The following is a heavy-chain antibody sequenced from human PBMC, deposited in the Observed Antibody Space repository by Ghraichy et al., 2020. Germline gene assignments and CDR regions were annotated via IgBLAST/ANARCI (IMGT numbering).Heavy chain of an antibody. V-gene: IGHV4-31*03. CDR3: ARGPKSYYMDV. CDR2: IYYSGST. J-gene: IGHJ6*03. Sequence: SETLSLTCTVSGGSISSGGYYWSWIRQHPGKGLEWIGYIYYSGSTYYNPSLKSRVTISVDTSKNQFSLYLTSVTAADTAMYYCARGPKSYYMDVWGKGTTVTVSS. CDR1: GGSISSGGYY.